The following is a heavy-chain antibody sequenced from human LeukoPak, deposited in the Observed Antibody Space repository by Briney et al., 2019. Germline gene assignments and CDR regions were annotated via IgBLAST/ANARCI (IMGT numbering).Heavy chain of an antibody. CDR1: GGSIRSYY. V-gene: IGHV4-59*08. J-gene: IGHJ4*02. Sequence: SETLSLTCTVSGGSIRSYYWSWIRQSPGKGLEWIGYIYYSGSTNYNPSLKSRVTISVGTSKNQFSLKLSSVTAADTAVYYCAAFVGHFDYWGQGTLVTVSS. CDR2: IYYSGST. D-gene: IGHD3-16*02. CDR3: AAFVGHFDY.